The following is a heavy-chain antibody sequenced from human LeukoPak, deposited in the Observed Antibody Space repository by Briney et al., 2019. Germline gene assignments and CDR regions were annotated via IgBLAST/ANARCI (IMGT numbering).Heavy chain of an antibody. CDR2: ISGSGGST. D-gene: IGHD2-2*01. V-gene: IGHV3-23*01. CDR1: GFTFSSYA. CDR3: AKGYCSSTSCYHFQH. Sequence: PGGSLRLSCAASGFTFSSYAMSWVRQAPGKGLEWVSAISGSGGSTYYADSVKGRFTISRDNSKNTLYLQMNSLRAEDTAVYYCAKGYCSSTSCYHFQHWGQGTLVTVSS. J-gene: IGHJ1*01.